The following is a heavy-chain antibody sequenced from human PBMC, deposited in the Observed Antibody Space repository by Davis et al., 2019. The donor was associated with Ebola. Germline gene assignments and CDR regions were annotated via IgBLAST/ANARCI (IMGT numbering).Heavy chain of an antibody. J-gene: IGHJ4*02. CDR1: GGSISSYY. CDR3: AREVMARGRGVDY. CDR2: IYYSGST. D-gene: IGHD3-10*01. V-gene: IGHV4-59*01. Sequence: MPGGSLRLSCTVSGGSISSYYWSWIRQPPGKGLEWIGYIYYSGSTNYNPSLKSRVTISVDTSKNQFSLKLSSVTAADTAVYYCAREVMARGRGVDYWGQGTLVTVSS.